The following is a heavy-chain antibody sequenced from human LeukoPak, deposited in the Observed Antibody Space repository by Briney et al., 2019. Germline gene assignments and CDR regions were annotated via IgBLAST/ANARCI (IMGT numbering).Heavy chain of an antibody. CDR2: ISYDGSNK. V-gene: IGHV3-30*04. CDR3: ARDSYDSSGYYDY. J-gene: IGHJ4*02. D-gene: IGHD3-22*01. CDR1: GFTFSSYA. Sequence: PGGSLRLSCAASGFTFSSYAMHWVRQAPGKGLEWVAVISYDGSNKYYADSVKGRFTISRDNSKNTLYLQMNGLRAEDTAVYYCARDSYDSSGYYDYWGQGTLVTVSS.